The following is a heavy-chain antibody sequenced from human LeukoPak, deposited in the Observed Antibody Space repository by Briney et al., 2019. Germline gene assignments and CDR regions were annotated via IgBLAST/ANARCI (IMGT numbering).Heavy chain of an antibody. CDR2: IKQDGSEK. CDR1: GFTFSSYW. J-gene: IGHJ4*02. D-gene: IGHD4-23*01. V-gene: IGHV3-7*01. Sequence: GGSLILSCAASGFTFSSYWMTWVRQAPGKGLEWVANIKQDGSEKYYVDSVKGRFTISRDNARNSLYLQMISLRAEDTAVYYCARGRGADTGGNSGHFDSWGQGTLVTVSS. CDR3: ARGRGADTGGNSGHFDS.